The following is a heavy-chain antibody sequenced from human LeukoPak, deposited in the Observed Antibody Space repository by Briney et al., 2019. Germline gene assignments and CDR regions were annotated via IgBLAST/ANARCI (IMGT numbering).Heavy chain of an antibody. CDR3: ASCSSTWGRGWFDP. Sequence: MTSETLPLTCAVYGGSFSGYYWSWIRQPPGKGLEWIGEINHSGSTNYNPSLKSRVTISVDTSKNQLSLKLSSVTAADTAVYFCASCSSTWGRGWFDPWGQGTLVTVSS. V-gene: IGHV4-34*01. CDR2: INHSGST. J-gene: IGHJ5*02. D-gene: IGHD5/OR15-5a*01. CDR1: GGSFSGYY.